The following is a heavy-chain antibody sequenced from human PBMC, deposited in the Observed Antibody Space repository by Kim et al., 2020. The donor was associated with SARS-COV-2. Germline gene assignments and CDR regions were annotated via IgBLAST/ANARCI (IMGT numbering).Heavy chain of an antibody. V-gene: IGHV3-33*01. CDR1: GFTFSSYG. J-gene: IGHJ5*02. D-gene: IGHD6-13*01. CDR2: IWYDGSNK. CDR3: ARDREVGAAGTWNWFDP. Sequence: GGSLRLSCAASGFTFSSYGMHWVRQAPGKGLEWVAVIWYDGSNKYYADSVKGRFTISRDNSKNTLYLQMNSLRAEDTAVYYCARDREVGAAGTWNWFDPWGQGTLVTVSS.